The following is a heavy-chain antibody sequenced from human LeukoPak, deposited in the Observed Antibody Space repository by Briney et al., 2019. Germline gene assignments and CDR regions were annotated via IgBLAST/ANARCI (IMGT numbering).Heavy chain of an antibody. V-gene: IGHV4-39*07. CDR1: GGSISSSSYY. Sequence: SETLSLTCTVSGGSISSSSYYWGWIRQPPGKGLEWIGSIYYSGSTYYNPSLKSRVTISVDTSKNQFSLKLSSVTAADTAVYYCARGLSELDIVVVPAATYFDYWGQGTLVTVSS. CDR2: IYYSGST. J-gene: IGHJ4*02. CDR3: ARGLSELDIVVVPAATYFDY. D-gene: IGHD2-2*03.